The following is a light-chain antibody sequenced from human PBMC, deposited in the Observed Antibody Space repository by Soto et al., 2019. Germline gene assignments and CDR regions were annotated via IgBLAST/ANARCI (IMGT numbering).Light chain of an antibody. CDR3: SSYAGSSYLV. CDR2: EVT. V-gene: IGLV2-8*01. Sequence: QSALTQPPSASGSPGQSVTISCTGTSSDVGSYNYVSWCQQHPGKAPKLMIYEVTKRPSGVPDRFSGSKSGNTASLTVSGLQAEDEADYYYSSYAGSSYLVFGGGTKLTVL. CDR1: SSDVGSYNY. J-gene: IGLJ2*01.